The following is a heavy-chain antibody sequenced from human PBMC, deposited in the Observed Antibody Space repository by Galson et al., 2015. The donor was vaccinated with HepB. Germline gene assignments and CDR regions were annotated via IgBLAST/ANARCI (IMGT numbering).Heavy chain of an antibody. Sequence: SLRLSCAASGFTFSDHYMDWVRQAPGKGLEWVGRTRNKANSYTTEYAASVKGRFTISRDDSKNSLYLQMNSLKTEDTAVYYCARAPNSGSYDYWGQGTLVTVSS. D-gene: IGHD1-26*01. CDR3: ARAPNSGSYDY. V-gene: IGHV3-72*01. J-gene: IGHJ4*02. CDR1: GFTFSDHY. CDR2: TRNKANSYTT.